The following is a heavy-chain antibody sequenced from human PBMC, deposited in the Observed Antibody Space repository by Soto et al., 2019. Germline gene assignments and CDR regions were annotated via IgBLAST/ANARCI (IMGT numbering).Heavy chain of an antibody. Sequence: SETLSLTCAVYGGSFSGYYWSWVRQPPGKGLEWIGEINHSGSTNYNPSLKSRVTISVDTSKNQFSLKLSSVTAADTAVYYCARGRCTNGVCYTAYYYYGMDVWGQGTTVTVS. CDR3: ARGRCTNGVCYTAYYYYGMDV. V-gene: IGHV4-34*01. J-gene: IGHJ6*02. D-gene: IGHD2-8*01. CDR2: INHSGST. CDR1: GGSFSGYY.